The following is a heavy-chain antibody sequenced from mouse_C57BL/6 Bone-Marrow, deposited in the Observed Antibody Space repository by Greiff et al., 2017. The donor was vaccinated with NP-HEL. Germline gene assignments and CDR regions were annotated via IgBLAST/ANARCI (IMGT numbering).Heavy chain of an antibody. D-gene: IGHD1-1*02. CDR1: GYAFSSSW. V-gene: IGHV1-82*01. CDR2: IYPGDGDT. J-gene: IGHJ4*01. CDR3: ARGLLSGAMDY. Sequence: QVQLQQSGPELVKPGASVKISCKASGYAFSSSWMTWVKQRPGKGLEWIGRIYPGDGDTNYNGKFKGKATLTADKSSSTAYMQLSSLTSDDSAVYFCARGLLSGAMDYWGQGTTVTVSS.